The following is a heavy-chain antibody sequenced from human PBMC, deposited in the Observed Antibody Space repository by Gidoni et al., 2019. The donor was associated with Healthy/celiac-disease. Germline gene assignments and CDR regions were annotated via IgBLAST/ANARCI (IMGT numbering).Heavy chain of an antibody. V-gene: IGHV3-33*01. J-gene: IGHJ6*02. CDR3: ARDPPYCSSTSCYSYYGMDV. D-gene: IGHD2-2*01. CDR2: IWYDGSNK. CDR1: GFTFSSYG. Sequence: QVQLVESGGGVVQPGRSLRLSCAASGFTFSSYGMHWVRQAPGKGLEWVAVIWYDGSNKYYADSVKGRFTISRDNSKNTLYLQMNSLRAEDTAVYYCARDPPYCSSTSCYSYYGMDVWGQGTTVTVSS.